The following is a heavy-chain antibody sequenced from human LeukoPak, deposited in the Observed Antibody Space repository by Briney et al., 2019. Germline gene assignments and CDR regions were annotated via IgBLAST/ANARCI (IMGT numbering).Heavy chain of an antibody. CDR3: AREYNSPNRFDY. V-gene: IGHV3-74*01. D-gene: IGHD1-20*01. Sequence: GGSLRLSCTASGFTFSNYLMHWVRQAPGKGLVWVSHIKSDGGSATYADSVKGRFTVSRDNAKNSLYLQLNSLRAEDTAVYYCAREYNSPNRFDYWGQGTLVTVSS. CDR2: IKSDGGSA. CDR1: GFTFSNYL. J-gene: IGHJ4*02.